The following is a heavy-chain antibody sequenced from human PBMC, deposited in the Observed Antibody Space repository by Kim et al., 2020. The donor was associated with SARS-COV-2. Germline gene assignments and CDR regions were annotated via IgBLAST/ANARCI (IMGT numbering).Heavy chain of an antibody. Sequence: SETLSLTCTVSGGSISSGGYYWSWIRQHPGKGLEWIGYIYYSGSTYYNPSLKSRVTISVDTSKNQFSLKLSSVTAADTAVYYCARGPSAGSGYKVGAFDIWGQGTMVTVSS. CDR2: IYYSGST. J-gene: IGHJ3*02. CDR1: GGSISSGGYY. V-gene: IGHV4-31*03. D-gene: IGHD3-3*01. CDR3: ARGPSAGSGYKVGAFDI.